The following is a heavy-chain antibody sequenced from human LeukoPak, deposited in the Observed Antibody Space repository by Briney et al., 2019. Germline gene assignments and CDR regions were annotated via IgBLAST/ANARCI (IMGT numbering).Heavy chain of an antibody. J-gene: IGHJ4*02. CDR3: ASLPTHYDILTGRFDY. CDR1: GFTFSSYA. D-gene: IGHD3-9*01. CDR2: ISGSGGST. V-gene: IGHV3-23*01. Sequence: GGSLRLYCAASGFTFSSYAMSWVRQAPGKGLEWVSAISGSGGSTYYADSVKGRFTISRDNSKNTLYLQMNSLRAEDTAVYYCASLPTHYDILTGRFDYWGQGTLVTVSS.